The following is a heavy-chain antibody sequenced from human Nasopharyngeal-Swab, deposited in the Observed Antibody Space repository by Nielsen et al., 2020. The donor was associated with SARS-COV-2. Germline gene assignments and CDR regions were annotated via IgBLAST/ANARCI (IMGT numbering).Heavy chain of an antibody. J-gene: IGHJ4*02. D-gene: IGHD1-26*01. CDR2: ISYDGSNK. CDR3: ARVLGDYGDS. CDR1: GFTFSSYA. V-gene: IGHV3-30-3*01. Sequence: GESLKISCAASGFTFSSYAMHWVRQAPGKGLEWVAVISYDGSNKYYADSVKGRFTTSRDNSKNTLYLQMNSLRAEDTAVYYCARVLGDYGDSWGQGTLVTVSS.